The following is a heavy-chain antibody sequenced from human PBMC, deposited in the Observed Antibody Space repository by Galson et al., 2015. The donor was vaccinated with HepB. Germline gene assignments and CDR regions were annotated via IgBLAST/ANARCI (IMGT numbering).Heavy chain of an antibody. J-gene: IGHJ4*02. V-gene: IGHV3-30*03. Sequence: SLRLSCAASGFTFSSYGMHWVRQAPGKGLEWVAVISYDGSNKYYADSVKGRFTISRDNSKNTLYLQMNSLRAEDTAVYYCARVLLKSGGYNLGYWGQGTLVTVSS. CDR3: ARVLLKSGGYNLGY. CDR2: ISYDGSNK. CDR1: GFTFSSYG. D-gene: IGHD5-24*01.